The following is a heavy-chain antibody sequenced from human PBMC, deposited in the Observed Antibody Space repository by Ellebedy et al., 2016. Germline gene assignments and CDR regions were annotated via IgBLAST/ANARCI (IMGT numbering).Heavy chain of an antibody. CDR1: GFTFSSYS. Sequence: GGSLRLSXAASGFTFSSYSMNWVRQAPGKGLEWVSYISSSSSTIYYADSVKGRFTISRGNAKNSLYLQMNSLRAEDTAVYYCAREKGNKDWFDPWGQGTLVTVSS. V-gene: IGHV3-48*04. CDR3: AREKGNKDWFDP. J-gene: IGHJ5*02. CDR2: ISSSSSTI.